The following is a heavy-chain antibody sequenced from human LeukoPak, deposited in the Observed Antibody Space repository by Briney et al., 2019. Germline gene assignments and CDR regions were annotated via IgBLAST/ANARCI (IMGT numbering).Heavy chain of an antibody. D-gene: IGHD6-6*01. V-gene: IGHV3-30*04. Sequence: PGGSLRLSCAASGFTFSSYAMHWVRQAPGKGLEWVAVISYDGSNKYYADSVKGRFTISRDNSKNTLYLQMNSLRAEDTAVYYCARAKASIAGENAFDIWGQGTMVTVSS. CDR2: ISYDGSNK. J-gene: IGHJ3*02. CDR1: GFTFSSYA. CDR3: ARAKASIAGENAFDI.